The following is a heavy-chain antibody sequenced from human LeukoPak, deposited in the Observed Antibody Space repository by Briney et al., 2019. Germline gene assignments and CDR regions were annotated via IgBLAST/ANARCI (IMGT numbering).Heavy chain of an antibody. CDR3: AKDSELFYYGFGTDY. J-gene: IGHJ4*02. CDR1: GYTFTSYG. Sequence: PVASVKVSCKASGYTFTSYGISWVRQAPGQGLEWMGWISAYNGNTNYAQKLQGRVTMTTDTSTSTAYMELRSLRSDDTAVYYCAKDSELFYYGFGTDYWGQGTPVTVSS. D-gene: IGHD3-10*01. CDR2: ISAYNGNT. V-gene: IGHV1-18*01.